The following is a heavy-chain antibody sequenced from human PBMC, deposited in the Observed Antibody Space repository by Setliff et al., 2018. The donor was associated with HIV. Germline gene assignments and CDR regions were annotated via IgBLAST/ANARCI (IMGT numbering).Heavy chain of an antibody. J-gene: IGHJ4*02. Sequence: PSETLSLTCSVSGGSMRNYYWSWIRQPPRKGLEWVGYISYNGITTYNPSLKSRVTISVDTSKNQFSLKLTSLTAADTAVYYCPRVVDADYLDYWGQGTPVTVSS. CDR3: PRVVDADYLDY. V-gene: IGHV4-59*08. CDR1: GGSMRNYY. CDR2: ISYNGIT. D-gene: IGHD2-15*01.